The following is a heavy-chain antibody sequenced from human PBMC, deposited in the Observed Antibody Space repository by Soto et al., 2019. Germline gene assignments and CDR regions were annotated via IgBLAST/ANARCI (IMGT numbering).Heavy chain of an antibody. D-gene: IGHD2-15*01. CDR3: AKGIGGLYWYFDL. J-gene: IGHJ2*01. Sequence: EVQLLESGGGLVQPGGSLRLSCAASGFTFSSYAMSWVRQAPGKGLEWVSDIGGSGGSTNYADSVKGRFTISRDNSKNTLYLQMNSLRAEDTALYYCAKGIGGLYWYFDLWGRGTLVTVSS. V-gene: IGHV3-23*01. CDR2: IGGSGGST. CDR1: GFTFSSYA.